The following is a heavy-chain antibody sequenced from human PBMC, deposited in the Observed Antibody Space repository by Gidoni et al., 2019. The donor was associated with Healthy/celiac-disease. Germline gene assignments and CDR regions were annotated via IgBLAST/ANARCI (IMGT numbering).Heavy chain of an antibody. D-gene: IGHD4-17*01. V-gene: IGHV3-33*01. CDR3: ARDHVWGPGDYGGLDY. Sequence: QVQLVESGGGVVQPGRSLRLSCAASGFTFSSYGMHWVRQAPGKGLEWVAVIWYDGSNKYYADSVKGRFTISRDNSKNTLYLQMNSLRAEDTAVYYCARDHVWGPGDYGGLDYWGQGTLVTVSS. CDR1: GFTFSSYG. J-gene: IGHJ4*02. CDR2: IWYDGSNK.